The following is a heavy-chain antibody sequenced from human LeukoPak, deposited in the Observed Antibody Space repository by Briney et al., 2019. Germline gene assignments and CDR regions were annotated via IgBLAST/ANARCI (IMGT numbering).Heavy chain of an antibody. D-gene: IGHD3-22*01. CDR3: ARDRLRDSSGYYPTPEYFQH. J-gene: IGHJ1*01. CDR2: ISAYNGNT. CDR1: GYTFTSYG. V-gene: IGHV1-18*01. Sequence: GASVKVSCKASGYTFTSYGISWVRQAPGQGLEWMGWISAYNGNTNYAQKLQGRVTMTTDTSTSTAYMELRSLRSDDTAVYYCARDRLRDSSGYYPTPEYFQHWGQGTLVTVSS.